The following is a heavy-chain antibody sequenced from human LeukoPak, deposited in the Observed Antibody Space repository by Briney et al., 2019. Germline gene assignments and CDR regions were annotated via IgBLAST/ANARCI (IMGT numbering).Heavy chain of an antibody. CDR2: IYSASST. J-gene: IGHJ3*02. V-gene: IGHV3-66*02. CDR3: ARVYGSYYAFDI. CDR1: GFTVSSNY. D-gene: IGHD4-17*01. Sequence: EGSLRLSCAASGFTVSSNYMSWVRQAPGKGLEWVSIIYSASSTYYADSVKGRFTISRDNSKNTLYLQMNSLRAEDTAVYYCARVYGSYYAFDIWGQGTLVTVSS.